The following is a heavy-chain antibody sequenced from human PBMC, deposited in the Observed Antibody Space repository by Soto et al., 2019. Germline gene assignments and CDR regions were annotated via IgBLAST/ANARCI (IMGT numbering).Heavy chain of an antibody. CDR1: GGTFSSYA. CDR3: ARTAVAGQGYYYYGMDV. V-gene: IGHV1-69*12. D-gene: IGHD6-19*01. Sequence: QVQLVQSGAEVKKPGSSVKVSCKASGGTFSSYAISWVRQAPVQGLEWMGGIIPIFGTANYAQKFQGRVTITADESTSTAYMELSSLRSEDTAVYYCARTAVAGQGYYYYGMDVWGQGTTVTVSS. J-gene: IGHJ6*02. CDR2: IIPIFGTA.